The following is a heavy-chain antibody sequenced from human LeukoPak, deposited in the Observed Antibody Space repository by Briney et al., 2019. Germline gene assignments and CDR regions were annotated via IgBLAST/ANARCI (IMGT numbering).Heavy chain of an antibody. J-gene: IGHJ6*02. D-gene: IGHD4-17*01. CDR2: INSDGSIT. CDR3: AREETTVARYGMDV. CDR1: GFXFSTYA. Sequence: GGSLRLSCGASGFXFSTYAIHWVRQAPEKGLMWLSRINSDGSITSYADSVKGRFTTSRDNVKNTLYLQMNSLRAEDTAVYYCAREETTVARYGMDVWGHGTTVTVSS. V-gene: IGHV3-74*01.